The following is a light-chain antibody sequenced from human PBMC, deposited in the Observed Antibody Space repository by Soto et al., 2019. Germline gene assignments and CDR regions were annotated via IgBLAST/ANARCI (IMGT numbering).Light chain of an antibody. J-gene: IGLJ2*01. CDR1: SSNIGAGYD. CDR3: QSYGGSLSGVV. CDR2: GNT. Sequence: QPVLTQPPSVSGAPGQRVTISCTGSSSNIGAGYDVHWYQHLPGTAPKLLIYGNTNRPSGVPDRFSGSKSGTSASLAITGLQAEDEADYYCQSYGGSLSGVVFGGGTKLTVL. V-gene: IGLV1-40*01.